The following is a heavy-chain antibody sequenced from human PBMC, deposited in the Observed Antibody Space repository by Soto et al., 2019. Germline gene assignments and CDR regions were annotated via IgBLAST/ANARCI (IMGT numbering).Heavy chain of an antibody. CDR2: IWYDGSNK. J-gene: IGHJ6*02. Sequence: HPGGSLRLSCAASGFTFDTYGMHWVRQAPGKGLEWVAVIWYDGSNKYYTDSVKGRFTISRDNSKNTLYLQMNSLGAGDTAVYYCARDFVVGGPTINYYYGMDVWGQGTTVTVSS. CDR3: ARDFVVGGPTINYYYGMDV. D-gene: IGHD1-26*01. CDR1: GFTFDTYG. V-gene: IGHV3-33*01.